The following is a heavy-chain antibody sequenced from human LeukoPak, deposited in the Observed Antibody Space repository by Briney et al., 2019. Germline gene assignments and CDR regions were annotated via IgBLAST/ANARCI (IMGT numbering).Heavy chain of an antibody. CDR2: IIPIFGTT. D-gene: IGHD5-18*01. CDR3: ARRSTLHGYGFDY. J-gene: IGHJ4*02. CDR1: GVTFGSYA. Sequence: SVKVSCKAFGVTFGSYAISWVRQAPGQGLEWMGGIIPIFGTTNYAQKFHGRVTITADESTSTAYMELSSLRSDDTAVYYCARRSTLHGYGFDYWGQGTLVTVSS. V-gene: IGHV1-69*01.